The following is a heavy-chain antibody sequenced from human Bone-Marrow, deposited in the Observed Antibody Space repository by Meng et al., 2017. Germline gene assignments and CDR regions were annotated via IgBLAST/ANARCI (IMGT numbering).Heavy chain of an antibody. Sequence: QVQLQQWGAGLLKPSETLSLTCAVYGGTFSDYYWSWIRQPPGKGLEWIGEINHSGGTKYTPSLESRVTISIDTSKNQFSLKLSSVTAADTAIYYCARQGDTAMATFDYWGQVTLVTVSS. V-gene: IGHV4-34*01. CDR2: INHSGGT. CDR1: GGTFSDYY. J-gene: IGHJ4*02. D-gene: IGHD5-18*01. CDR3: ARQGDTAMATFDY.